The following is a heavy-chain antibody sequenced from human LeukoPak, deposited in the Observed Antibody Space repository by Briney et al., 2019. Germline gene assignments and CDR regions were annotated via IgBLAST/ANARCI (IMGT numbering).Heavy chain of an antibody. CDR1: GYTLTELS. Sequence: ASVKVSCKVSGYTLTELSMHWVRQAPGKGLEWMGGFDPEDGETIYAQKFQGRVTMTRNTSISTAYMELSSLRSEDTAVYYCARGTTYGDYVGGYWGQGTLVTVSS. D-gene: IGHD4-17*01. CDR3: ARGTTYGDYVGGY. J-gene: IGHJ4*02. V-gene: IGHV1-24*01. CDR2: FDPEDGET.